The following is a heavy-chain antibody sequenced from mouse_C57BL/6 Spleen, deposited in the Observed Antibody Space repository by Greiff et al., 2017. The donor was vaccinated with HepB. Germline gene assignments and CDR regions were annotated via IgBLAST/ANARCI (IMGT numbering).Heavy chain of an antibody. CDR1: GYTFTDYN. CDR2: INPNNGGT. J-gene: IGHJ4*01. CDR3: ARKAFAVVADRDY. Sequence: EVQLQQSGPELVKPGASVKIPCKASGYTFTDYNMDWVKQSHGKSLEWIGDINPNNGGTIYNQKFKGKATLTVDKSSSTAYMELRSLTSEDTAVYYCARKAFAVVADRDYWGQGTSVTVSS. V-gene: IGHV1-18*01. D-gene: IGHD1-1*01.